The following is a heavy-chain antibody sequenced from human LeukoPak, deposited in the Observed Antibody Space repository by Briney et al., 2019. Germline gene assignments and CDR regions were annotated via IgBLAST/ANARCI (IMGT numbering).Heavy chain of an antibody. D-gene: IGHD6-25*01. CDR2: ISGRSSHM. CDR1: GFTFSDYD. Sequence: PGGSLGLSCTASGFTFSDYDMNWVRQAPGKGLEWVSSISGRSSHMYYADSAKGRFSISRDNAKNSVYLQMNSLRAEDTAVYYCVRAFPPLRTSTAGDFWGQGTLVTVSS. CDR3: VRAFPPLRTSTAGDF. J-gene: IGHJ4*02. V-gene: IGHV3-21*06.